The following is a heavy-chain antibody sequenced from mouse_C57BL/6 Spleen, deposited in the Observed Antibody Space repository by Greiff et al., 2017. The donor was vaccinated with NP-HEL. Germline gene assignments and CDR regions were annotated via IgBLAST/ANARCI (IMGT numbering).Heavy chain of an antibody. J-gene: IGHJ3*01. CDR3: TPIYGSSSAY. CDR2: IDPENGDT. Sequence: VQLKESGAELVRPGASVKLSCTASGFNIKDDYMHWVKQRPEQGLEWIGWIDPENGDTEYASKFQGKATITADTSSNTAYLQLSSLTSEDTAVYYCTPIYGSSSAYWGQGTLVTVSA. D-gene: IGHD1-1*01. V-gene: IGHV14-4*01. CDR1: GFNIKDDY.